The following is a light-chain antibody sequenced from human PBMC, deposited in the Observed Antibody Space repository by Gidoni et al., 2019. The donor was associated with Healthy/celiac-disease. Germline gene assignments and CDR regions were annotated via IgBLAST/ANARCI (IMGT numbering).Light chain of an antibody. CDR3: QSYDNNLNGPV. CDR1: SSNIGIGYD. J-gene: IGLJ3*02. Sequence: IVTISCTGGSSNIGIGYDVHWYQQFPGTAPKVVMFDNTKRPSGVPDRFSGSKSGTSASLAIAGLQADDEGDYYCQSYDNNLNGPVFGGGTKLTVL. V-gene: IGLV1-40*01. CDR2: DNT.